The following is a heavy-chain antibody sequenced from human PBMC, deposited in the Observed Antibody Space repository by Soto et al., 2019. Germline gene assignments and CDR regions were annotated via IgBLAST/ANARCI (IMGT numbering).Heavy chain of an antibody. D-gene: IGHD6-6*01. J-gene: IGHJ6*02. CDR2: IRSKANSYAT. V-gene: IGHV3-73*01. CDR1: GFTFSGSA. CDR3: TSLLSSSYGMDV. Sequence: GGSLRLSCAASGFTFSGSAMHWVRQASGKGLEWVGRIRSKANSYATAYAASVKGRFTISRDDSKNTAYLQMNSLKTEDTAVYYCTSLLSSSYGMDVWGQGTTVTVSS.